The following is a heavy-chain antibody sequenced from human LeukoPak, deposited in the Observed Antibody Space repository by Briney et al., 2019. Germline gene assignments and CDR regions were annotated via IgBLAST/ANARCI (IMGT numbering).Heavy chain of an antibody. CDR2: ISSSSSYI. CDR1: GFTVSSNY. Sequence: GGSLRLSCAASGFTVSSNYMSWVRQAPGRGLEWVSSISSSSSYIYYADSMKGRFTISRDNAKNSLYLQMNSLRAEDTAVYYCARDFSVGATPDYWGQGTLVTVSS. V-gene: IGHV3-21*01. CDR3: ARDFSVGATPDY. D-gene: IGHD1-26*01. J-gene: IGHJ4*02.